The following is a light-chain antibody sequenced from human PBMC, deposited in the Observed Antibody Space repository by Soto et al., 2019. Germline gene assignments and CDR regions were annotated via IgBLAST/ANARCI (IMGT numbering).Light chain of an antibody. CDR3: HQYGSSPRA. J-gene: IGKJ1*01. CDR2: DVS. Sequence: EIVLTQSPGTLSLSPGDRATLSCRASQTLRSGYLAWYQHKPGQPPRLLIYDVSSRTPGTPDRFSGSGSGTDFALTISRLEPEDFAVYYCHQYGSSPRAFGQGTK. CDR1: QTLRSGY. V-gene: IGKV3-20*01.